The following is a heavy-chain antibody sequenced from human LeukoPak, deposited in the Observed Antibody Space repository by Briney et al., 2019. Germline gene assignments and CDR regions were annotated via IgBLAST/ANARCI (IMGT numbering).Heavy chain of an antibody. CDR3: ATLHYYYDSHGPFDY. D-gene: IGHD3-22*01. V-gene: IGHV5-51*01. Sequence: GESLKISCKGSGYRFTNYWIGWVRQMPGKGLEWMGIIYPGDSDTRYSPSFQGQVTILVDKSINTAYLQWSSLMATDTAMYYCATLHYYYDSHGPFDYWGQGTPVTVSS. J-gene: IGHJ4*02. CDR1: GYRFTNYW. CDR2: IYPGDSDT.